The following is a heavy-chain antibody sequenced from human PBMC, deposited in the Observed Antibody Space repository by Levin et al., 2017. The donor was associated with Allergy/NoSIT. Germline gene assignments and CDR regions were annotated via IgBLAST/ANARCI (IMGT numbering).Heavy chain of an antibody. CDR1: GFTFSDYY. Sequence: GGSLRLSCAASGFTFSDYYMSWIRQAPGKGLEWVSYISSSGSTIYYADSVKGRFTISRDNAKNSLYLQMNSLRAEDTAVYYCARDRWAHTVVTPGYWGQGTLVTVSS. J-gene: IGHJ4*02. V-gene: IGHV3-11*01. CDR3: ARDRWAHTVVTPGY. D-gene: IGHD4-23*01. CDR2: ISSSGSTI.